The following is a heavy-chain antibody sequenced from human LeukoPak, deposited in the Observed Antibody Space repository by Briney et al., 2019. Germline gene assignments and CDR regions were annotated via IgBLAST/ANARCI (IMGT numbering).Heavy chain of an antibody. CDR1: GGSFSGYY. J-gene: IGHJ4*02. D-gene: IGHD3-3*01. Sequence: GTLSLTCAVYGGSFSGYYWSWIRQPPGKGLEWIGEINHSGSTNYNASLVSRGSITVEAYKNKFFLMQSSVTGADKTVYYCGEVRIVGVGIPKGTYYFDYWGQGTLVTVSS. CDR3: GEVRIVGVGIPKGTYYFDY. V-gene: IGHV4-34*01. CDR2: INHSGST.